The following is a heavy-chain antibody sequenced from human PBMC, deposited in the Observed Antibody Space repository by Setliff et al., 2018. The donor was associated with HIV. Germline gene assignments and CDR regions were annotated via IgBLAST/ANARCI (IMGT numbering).Heavy chain of an antibody. CDR1: GVSINRTDHY. J-gene: IGHJ5*02. CDR2: VSQSGST. Sequence: SETLSLICSVSGVSINRTDHYWGWIRQSPGKSLEWIGSVSQSGSTYYNPSLKSRITISVDRSKNLFSLKLISVTAADQGVYYCARVPVPGANWFDPWGLGTLVTVSS. V-gene: IGHV4-39*01. CDR3: ARVPVPGANWFDP.